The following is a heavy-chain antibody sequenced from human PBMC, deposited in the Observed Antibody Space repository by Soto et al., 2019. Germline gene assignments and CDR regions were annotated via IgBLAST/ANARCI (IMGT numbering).Heavy chain of an antibody. D-gene: IGHD3-10*01. J-gene: IGHJ4*02. Sequence: EVQLVESGGVVVQPGGSLRLSCAASGFTFDDYTMHWVRQAPGKGLEWVSLISWDGGSTYYADSVKGRFTISRDNSKNSLYLQMNSLRTEDTALYYCAKDKFLMRPYGSGSYYDYWGQGTLVTVSS. CDR1: GFTFDDYT. CDR3: AKDKFLMRPYGSGSYYDY. V-gene: IGHV3-43*01. CDR2: ISWDGGST.